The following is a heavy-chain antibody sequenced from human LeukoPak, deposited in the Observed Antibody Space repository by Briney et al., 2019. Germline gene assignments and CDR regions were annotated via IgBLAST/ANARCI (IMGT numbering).Heavy chain of an antibody. D-gene: IGHD3-10*01. Sequence: SETLSLTCTVSGGSISSYYWSWIRQPPGKGLEWIGYIYYSGSTKYNPSLKSRVTISVDTSKNQFSLKLSSVTAADTAVYYCASLWFGELSTNFDYWGQGTLVTVSS. V-gene: IGHV4-59*08. CDR2: IYYSGST. CDR3: ASLWFGELSTNFDY. J-gene: IGHJ4*02. CDR1: GGSISSYY.